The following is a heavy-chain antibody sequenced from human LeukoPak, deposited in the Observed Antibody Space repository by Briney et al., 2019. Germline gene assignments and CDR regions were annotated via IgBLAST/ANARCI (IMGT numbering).Heavy chain of an antibody. CDR2: IYYSGST. CDR1: GGSLSSYY. J-gene: IGHJ6*02. V-gene: IGHV4-59*08. Sequence: SETLSLTCTVSGGSLSSYYWSWIRQPPGKGLEWIGYIYYSGSTNYNPSLKSRVTISVDTSKNQFSLKLSSVTAADTAVYYCARHSNYYDSSGYYYYYGMDVWGQGTTVTVSS. D-gene: IGHD3-22*01. CDR3: ARHSNYYDSSGYYYYYGMDV.